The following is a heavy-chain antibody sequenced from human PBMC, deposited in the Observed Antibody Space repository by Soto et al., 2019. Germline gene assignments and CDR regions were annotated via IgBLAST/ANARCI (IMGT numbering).Heavy chain of an antibody. CDR1: GGTFSSYA. CDR2: IIPIFGTA. CDR3: ARVLKGYYDSSGYAFAI. V-gene: IGHV1-69*13. Sequence: SVKVSCKASGGTFSSYAISWVRQAPGQGLEWMGGIIPIFGTANYAQKFQGRVTITADESTSTAYMELSSLRSEDTVVYYCARVLKGYYDSSGYAFAIWGQGTLVT. J-gene: IGHJ3*02. D-gene: IGHD3-22*01.